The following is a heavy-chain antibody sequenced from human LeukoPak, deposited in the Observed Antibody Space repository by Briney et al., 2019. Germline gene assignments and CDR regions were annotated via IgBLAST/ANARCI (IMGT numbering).Heavy chain of an antibody. Sequence: GGSLRLSCAASGFTLSNYCMNWVRQAPGKGLEWVASIKQDGTEKFYVDSVKGRFTISRDNAKNSLYLQMNSLRAEDTAVYYCARDGCSSTSCHHAGAFDIWGQGTMVTVSS. D-gene: IGHD2-2*01. CDR3: ARDGCSSTSCHHAGAFDI. CDR2: IKQDGTEK. CDR1: GFTLSNYC. V-gene: IGHV3-7*01. J-gene: IGHJ3*02.